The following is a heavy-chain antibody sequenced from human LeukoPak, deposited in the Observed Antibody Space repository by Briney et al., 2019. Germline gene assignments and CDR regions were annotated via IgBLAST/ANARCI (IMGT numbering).Heavy chain of an antibody. CDR1: GXTFSSYW. D-gene: IGHD6-13*01. CDR2: IKQDGSEK. Sequence: GGSLRLSCAASGXTFSSYWMSWVRQAPGKGLEWVANIKQDGSEKYYVDSVKGRFTISRDNAKNSLYLQMNSLRAEDTAVYYCARGTIAAAGYYYFDYWGQGTQVTVSS. CDR3: ARGTIAAAGYYYFDY. J-gene: IGHJ4*02. V-gene: IGHV3-7*04.